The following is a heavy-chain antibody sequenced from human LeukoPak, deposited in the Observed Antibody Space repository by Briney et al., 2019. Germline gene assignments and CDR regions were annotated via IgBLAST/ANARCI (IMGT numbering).Heavy chain of an antibody. J-gene: IGHJ4*02. V-gene: IGHV4-34*01. CDR2: INHSGST. Sequence: SETLSLTCAVYGGSFSGYYWSWIRQPPGKGLEWIGEINHSGSTNYNPSLKSRVAISVDTSKNQFSLKLSSVTAADTAVYYCARGSPRFDYWGQGTLVTVSS. CDR3: ARGSPRFDY. CDR1: GGSFSGYY.